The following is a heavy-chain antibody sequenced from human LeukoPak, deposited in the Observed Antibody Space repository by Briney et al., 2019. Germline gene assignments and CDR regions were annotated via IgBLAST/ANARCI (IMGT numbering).Heavy chain of an antibody. CDR3: AATEHSSAWGRDYYGMDV. Sequence: ASVKVSCKASGYTFTGYYLHWVRQAPGQGLERMGWVNPNSGGTNYAQKFQGRVTLTRDTSIGTAYMELSRLRSDDTAVYYCAATEHSSAWGRDYYGMDVWGQGTMVTVSS. D-gene: IGHD3-16*01. V-gene: IGHV1-2*02. CDR2: VNPNSGGT. CDR1: GYTFTGYY. J-gene: IGHJ6*02.